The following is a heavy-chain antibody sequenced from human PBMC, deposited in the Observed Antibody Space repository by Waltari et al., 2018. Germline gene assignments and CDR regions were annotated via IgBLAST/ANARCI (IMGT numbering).Heavy chain of an antibody. CDR1: GFTFSNAW. CDR3: TTESFIHPPRPFYYYYYGMDV. V-gene: IGHV3-15*01. Sequence: EVQLVESGGGLVKPGGSLRLSCAASGFTFSNAWISWVRQAPGKGLEWVGRIKSKTDGGTTDYAAPVKGRFTISRDDSKNTLYLQMNSLKTEDTAVYYCTTESFIHPPRPFYYYYYGMDVWGQGTTVTVSS. D-gene: IGHD5-18*01. CDR2: IKSKTDGGTT. J-gene: IGHJ6*02.